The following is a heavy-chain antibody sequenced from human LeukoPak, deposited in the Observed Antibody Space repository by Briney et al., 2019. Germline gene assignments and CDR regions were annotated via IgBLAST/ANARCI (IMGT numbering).Heavy chain of an antibody. V-gene: IGHV3-33*01. CDR1: GFTFSSYG. Sequence: PGRSLRLSCAASGFTFSSYGMHWVRQAPGKGLEWVAVIWYDGSNKYYADSVKGRFTISRDNSKNTLYLQMNSLRAEDTAEYYCARDHSSGWYSDYFDYWGQGTLVTVSS. CDR2: IWYDGSNK. D-gene: IGHD6-19*01. CDR3: ARDHSSGWYSDYFDY. J-gene: IGHJ4*02.